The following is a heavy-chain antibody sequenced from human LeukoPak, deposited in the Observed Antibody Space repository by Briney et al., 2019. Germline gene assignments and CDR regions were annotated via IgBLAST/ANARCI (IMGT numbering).Heavy chain of an antibody. J-gene: IGHJ5*02. D-gene: IGHD1-26*01. V-gene: IGHV4-30-2*01. CDR2: IYHSGST. CDR3: ARDEEVGNWFDP. Sequence: SETLSLTCTVSGGSISSGGYYWSWIRQPPGKGLEWIGYIYHSGSTHYNPSLKSRVTISVDRSKNQFSLKLSSVTAADTAVYYCARDEEVGNWFDPWGQGTLVTVSS. CDR1: GGSISSGGYY.